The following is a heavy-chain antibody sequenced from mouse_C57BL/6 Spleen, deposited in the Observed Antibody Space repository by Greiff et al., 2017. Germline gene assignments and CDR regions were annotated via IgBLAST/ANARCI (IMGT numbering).Heavy chain of an antibody. J-gene: IGHJ2*01. CDR2: IDPSDSET. CDR3: ARSSMVTTGGYFDY. Sequence: VQLQQPGAELVRPGSSVKLSCKASGYTFTSYWMHWVKQRPIQGLEWIGNIDPSDSETHYNQKFKDKATLTVDKSSSTAYMQLSSLTSEDSAVYYCARSSMVTTGGYFDYWGQGTTLTVSS. D-gene: IGHD2-2*01. CDR1: GYTFTSYW. V-gene: IGHV1-52*01.